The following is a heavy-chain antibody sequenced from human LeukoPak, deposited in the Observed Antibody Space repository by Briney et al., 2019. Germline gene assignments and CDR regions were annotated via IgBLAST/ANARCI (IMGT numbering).Heavy chain of an antibody. CDR3: ARGLGTYWGKDFLNWFDP. V-gene: IGHV1-8*02. J-gene: IGHJ5*02. CDR1: GYTFTNYD. D-gene: IGHD3-16*01. CDR2: MNPNSGDT. Sequence: GASVKVSCKASGYTFTNYDINWVRQATGQGLEWMGWMNPNSGDTAYAQNFQGRVTMTRNTSLSTAYMELTSLKSEDTAVYYCARGLGTYWGKDFLNWFDPWGQGTLVTVSS.